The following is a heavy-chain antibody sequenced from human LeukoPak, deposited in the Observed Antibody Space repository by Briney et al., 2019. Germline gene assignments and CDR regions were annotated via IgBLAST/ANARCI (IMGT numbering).Heavy chain of an antibody. V-gene: IGHV1-2*02. CDR1: GYTFTGYY. D-gene: IGHD6-19*01. J-gene: IGHJ3*02. CDR2: INPNSGGT. CDR3: ARATGYSSGWYSLRGFDI. Sequence: GASVKVSCKASGYTFTGYYMHWVRQAPGQGLEWMGWINPNSGGTNYAQKFQGRVTMTRDTSISTAYMELSRLRSDDTAVYYCARATGYSSGWYSLRGFDIWGQGTMDTVPS.